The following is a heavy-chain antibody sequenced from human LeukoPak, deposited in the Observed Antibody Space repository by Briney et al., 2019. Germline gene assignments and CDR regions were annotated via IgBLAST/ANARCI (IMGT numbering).Heavy chain of an antibody. CDR1: GFSFSRYT. D-gene: IGHD2-21*01. CDR3: ARDRGGSYSNYYYGMDV. V-gene: IGHV3-21*01. Sequence: GGSLRLYCPASGFSFSRYTITWVRQAPAQGQDWVSSITSTSSHINYADSAKGRFTISRDNAKNSLYLQMNSLRAEDTAVYYCARDRGGSYSNYYYGMDVWGQGTTVTVSS. CDR2: ITSTSSHI. J-gene: IGHJ6*02.